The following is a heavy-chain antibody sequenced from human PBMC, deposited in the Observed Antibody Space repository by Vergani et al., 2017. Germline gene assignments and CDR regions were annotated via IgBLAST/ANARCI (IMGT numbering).Heavy chain of an antibody. V-gene: IGHV4-61*02. Sequence: QVQLQESGPGLVKPSQTLSLTCTVSGGSISSGSYYWSWIRQPAGKGLEWIGRIYTSGSTNYNPSLKSRVTISVDTSKNQFSLKLSSVTAADTAVYYCARGLNYYDSSGYYWKYYYYGMDVWGQGTTVTVSS. D-gene: IGHD3-22*01. CDR3: ARGLNYYDSSGYYWKYYYYGMDV. J-gene: IGHJ6*02. CDR2: IYTSGST. CDR1: GGSISSGSYY.